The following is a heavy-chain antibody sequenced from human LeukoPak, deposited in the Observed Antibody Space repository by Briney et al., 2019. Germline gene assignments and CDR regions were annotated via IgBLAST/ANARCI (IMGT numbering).Heavy chain of an antibody. CDR3: ARDGSNWFDP. CDR1: GYTFTSYY. Sequence: AASVKVSCKASGYTFTSYYMHWVRQAPGQGLEWMGWISAYNGNTNYAQKLQGRVTMTTDTSTSTAYMELRSLRSDDTAVYYCARDGSNWFDPWGQGTLVTVSS. CDR2: ISAYNGNT. D-gene: IGHD2-2*03. J-gene: IGHJ5*02. V-gene: IGHV1-18*04.